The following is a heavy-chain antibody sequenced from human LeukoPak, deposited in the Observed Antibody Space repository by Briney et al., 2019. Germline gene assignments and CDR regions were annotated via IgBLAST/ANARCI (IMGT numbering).Heavy chain of an antibody. CDR2: ISGSGADT. CDR3: ARDQGPDYRPIGSATQFS. J-gene: IGHJ5*02. CDR1: GFTFSSHA. Sequence: PGGSLRLSCAASGFTFSSHAMSWVRQTPGKGLEWVASISGSGADTHYADSVKGRFTISRDSSKDTLNLHLNNLRVEDTAVYYCARDQGPDYRPIGSATQFSWGRGTLVAVSP. V-gene: IGHV3-23*01. D-gene: IGHD4-17*01.